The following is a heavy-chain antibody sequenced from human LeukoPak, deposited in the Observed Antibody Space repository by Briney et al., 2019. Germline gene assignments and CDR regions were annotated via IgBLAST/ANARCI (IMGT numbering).Heavy chain of an antibody. J-gene: IGHJ4*02. D-gene: IGHD1-1*01. CDR3: AKGTMGTGAFFDY. CDR2: VSPDGTRA. Sequence: SGGSLRLSCAASGFTFTTYWMHWLRQAPGKGLMWVSRVSPDGTRADYADSVKGRFTISRDNAKNTVSMQMNSLTTEDTAFYYCAKGTMGTGAFFDYWGQGSLVTVSS. V-gene: IGHV3-74*01. CDR1: GFTFTTYW.